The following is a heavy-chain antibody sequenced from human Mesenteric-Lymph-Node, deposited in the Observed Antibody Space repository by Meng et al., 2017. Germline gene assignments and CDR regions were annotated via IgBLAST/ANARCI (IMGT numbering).Heavy chain of an antibody. D-gene: IGHD6-25*01. CDR3: AKGDSSVLSAFDM. V-gene: IGHV3-23*01. Sequence: GGSLRLSCTASGFTFSTYAMSWIRQAPGKGLEWVSDIRGSDGRTYQADSVKGRFTISRDNSKNTLYLQMNSLRVGDTAVYYCAKGDSSVLSAFDMWGQGKMVNVAS. J-gene: IGHJ3*02. CDR1: GFTFSTYA. CDR2: IRGSDGRT.